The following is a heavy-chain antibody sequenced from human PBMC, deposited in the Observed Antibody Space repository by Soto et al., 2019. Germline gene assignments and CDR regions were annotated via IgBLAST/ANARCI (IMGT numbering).Heavy chain of an antibody. D-gene: IGHD2-21*02. J-gene: IGHJ4*02. CDR1: GGSISSYY. CDR2: IYYSGST. Sequence: SETLSLTCTVSGGSISSYYWSWIRQPPGKGLEWIGYIYYSGSTNYNPSRKSRVTISVDTSKNQFSLKLSSVTAADTAVYYCARRLTVTATSGGGSYFDYWGQGTLVTVSS. V-gene: IGHV4-59*01. CDR3: ARRLTVTATSGGGSYFDY.